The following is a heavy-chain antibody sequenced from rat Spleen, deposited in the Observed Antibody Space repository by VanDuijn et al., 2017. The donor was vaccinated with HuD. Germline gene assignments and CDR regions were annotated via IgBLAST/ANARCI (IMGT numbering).Heavy chain of an antibody. CDR1: GFTFSSFA. V-gene: IGHV5-29*01. CDR2: ISYDGSST. J-gene: IGHJ2*01. D-gene: IGHD5-1*01. Sequence: EVQLVESGGGLVQPGRSLKLSCAASGFTFSSFAMAWVRQAPTKGLEWVATISYDGSSTYYRDSVKGRFTISRDNAKSTLYLQMDSLRSEDTATYYCARHNWASDYWGQGVMVTVSS. CDR3: ARHNWASDY.